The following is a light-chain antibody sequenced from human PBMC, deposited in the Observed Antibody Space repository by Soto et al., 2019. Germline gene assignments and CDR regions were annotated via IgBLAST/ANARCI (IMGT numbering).Light chain of an antibody. Sequence: EIVLTQSPGALSLSPGERATLSCGASQSVSSSYLAWYQQKPGQAPRLLIYGASTRATGIPDRFSGSGSGTDXTLTIXRLXXXDFAVYYCQQYGSSPRTFGQGTKVEIK. CDR1: QSVSSSY. V-gene: IGKV3-20*01. J-gene: IGKJ1*01. CDR3: QQYGSSPRT. CDR2: GAS.